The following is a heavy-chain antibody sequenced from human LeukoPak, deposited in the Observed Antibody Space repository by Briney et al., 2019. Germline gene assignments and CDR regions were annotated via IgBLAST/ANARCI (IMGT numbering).Heavy chain of an antibody. D-gene: IGHD5-18*01. CDR2: IYTSGST. V-gene: IGHV4-4*07. CDR3: AREVERGYSYGYTNNWFDP. Sequence: SETLSLTCTVSGGSISSYYWSWIRQPAGKGLEWIGRIYTSGSTNYNPSLKSRVTMSVDTSKNQFSLKLSSVTAADTAVYYCAREVERGYSYGYTNNWFDPWGQGTLVTGSS. J-gene: IGHJ5*02. CDR1: GGSISSYY.